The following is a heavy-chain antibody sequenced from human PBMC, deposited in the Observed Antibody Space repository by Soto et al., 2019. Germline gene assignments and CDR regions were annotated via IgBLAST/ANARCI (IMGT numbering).Heavy chain of an antibody. CDR3: ARDSETGTTPFDY. V-gene: IGHV1-18*01. Sequence: QVQLVQSGAEVKKPRASVKVSWKTSGYNFTSYDISWVRKAPGQGIEWMGWISAYNGNTNYAQKPQGRVTMTTDTSTSTAYMELRSLRSDDTAVYYCARDSETGTTPFDYWGQGTLVTVSS. CDR1: GYNFTSYD. D-gene: IGHD1-1*01. J-gene: IGHJ4*02. CDR2: ISAYNGNT.